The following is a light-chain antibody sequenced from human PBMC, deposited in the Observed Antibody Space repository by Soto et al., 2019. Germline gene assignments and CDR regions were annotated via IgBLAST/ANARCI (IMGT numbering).Light chain of an antibody. CDR1: QDICNY. CDR3: QQSDSLPIT. J-gene: IGKJ5*01. V-gene: IGKV1-33*01. CDR2: DAS. Sequence: DIPMTQSPSSLSASVGDRVTITCRASQDICNYLNWYQQRPGKAPKLLIYDASNLERVVPSRFSGTRSGTHFTFAITSLQPEDVATYYCQQSDSLPITFGQGTRLEI.